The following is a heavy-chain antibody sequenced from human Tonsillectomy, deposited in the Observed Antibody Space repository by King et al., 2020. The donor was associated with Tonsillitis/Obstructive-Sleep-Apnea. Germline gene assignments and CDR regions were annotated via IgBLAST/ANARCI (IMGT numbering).Heavy chain of an antibody. CDR3: AKGGAYTSSLEDEYYYMDV. CDR1: GFTFSSYA. J-gene: IGHJ6*03. CDR2: LSNIGGST. Sequence: VQLVESGGGLVQPGGSLRLSCAASGFTFSSYAMSWVRQAPGKGLEWVSSLSNIGGSTYYADSVKGRFTISRDNSKNTLYLQMNSLRAEDTAVYYCAKGGAYTSSLEDEYYYMDVWGKGTTVTVSS. V-gene: IGHV3-23*04. D-gene: IGHD6-13*01.